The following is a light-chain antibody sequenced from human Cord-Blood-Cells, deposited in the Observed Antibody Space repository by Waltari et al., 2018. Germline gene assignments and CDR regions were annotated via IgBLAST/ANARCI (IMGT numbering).Light chain of an antibody. CDR3: SSYAGSNNFV. J-gene: IGLJ2*01. CDR2: EVS. CDR1: SSDVGGYNY. V-gene: IGLV2-8*01. Sequence: QSALTQPPSASGSPGQSVTISCTGTSSDVGGYNYVSWYQQHPGKAPKLMIYEVSKRPSGVPYRFSGSKSGNTASLTVSWLQAEDEADYYCSSYAGSNNFVFGGGTKLTVL.